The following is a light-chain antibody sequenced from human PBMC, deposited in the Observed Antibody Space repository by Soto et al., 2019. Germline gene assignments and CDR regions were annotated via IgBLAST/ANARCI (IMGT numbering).Light chain of an antibody. J-gene: IGKJ1*01. CDR1: QNIRTY. V-gene: IGKV1-39*01. CDR3: QQGYSSRWT. Sequence: DIQMTQSPSSLSASVGDRVSITCRASQNIRTYLNWYQQKPGKAPQLLIYATSNLQTGVPSRFSASGSGTDFSLVITDLQPEDLATYYCQQGYSSRWTSGRGTKVEI. CDR2: ATS.